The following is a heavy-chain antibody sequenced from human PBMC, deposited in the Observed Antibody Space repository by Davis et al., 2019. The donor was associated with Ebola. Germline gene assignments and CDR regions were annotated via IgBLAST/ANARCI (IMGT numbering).Heavy chain of an antibody. V-gene: IGHV1-2*06. J-gene: IGHJ4*02. Sequence: ASVKVSCKASAYTFTGYYPHWVRQAPGQGLEWMGRINPNSGGTNYAQKFQGRVTMTRDTSISTAYMEVTRLRSDDTAVYYCARGHNYAHEYWGQGTLVTVSS. CDR2: INPNSGGT. CDR1: AYTFTGYY. D-gene: IGHD4-11*01. CDR3: ARGHNYAHEY.